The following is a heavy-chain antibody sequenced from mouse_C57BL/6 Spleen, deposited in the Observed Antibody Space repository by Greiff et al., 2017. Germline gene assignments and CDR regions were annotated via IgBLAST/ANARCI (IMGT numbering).Heavy chain of an antibody. CDR3: TRDDYDGYFLDY. V-gene: IGHV5-9-1*02. Sequence: DVHLVESGEGLVKPGGSLKLSCAASGFTFSSYAMSWVRQTPEKRLEWVAYISSGGDYIYYADTVKGRFTISRDNARNTLYLQMSSLKSEDTAMYYCTRDDYDGYFLDYWGQGTTLTVSS. D-gene: IGHD2-3*01. CDR2: ISSGGDYI. J-gene: IGHJ2*01. CDR1: GFTFSSYA.